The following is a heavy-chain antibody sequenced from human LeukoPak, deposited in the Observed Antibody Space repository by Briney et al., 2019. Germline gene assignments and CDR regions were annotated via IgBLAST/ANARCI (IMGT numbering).Heavy chain of an antibody. J-gene: IGHJ3*02. D-gene: IGHD6-19*01. Sequence: PSETLSLTCTVSGGFISSHYWSWIRQPPGKGLEWIGYIYYSGSTNYNSSLKSRVTISVDTSKNQFSLRLSSVTAADTAVYYCAREQWLGFSFDIWGQGTMVTVSS. V-gene: IGHV4-59*11. CDR3: AREQWLGFSFDI. CDR1: GGFISSHY. CDR2: IYYSGST.